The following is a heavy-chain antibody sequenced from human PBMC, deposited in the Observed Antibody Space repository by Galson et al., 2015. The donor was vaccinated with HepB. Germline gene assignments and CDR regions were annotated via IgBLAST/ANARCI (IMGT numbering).Heavy chain of an antibody. Sequence: SLRLSCAASGFTFSNYNFNWVRQAPGKGLEWVSSISGRSTYIYYADSVRGRFTFSRDNSKNSLFLQMNSLRAEDTAFYYCARDFGGNSGYFDDWGQGTQVAVSS. CDR3: ARDFGGNSGYFDD. J-gene: IGHJ4*02. CDR1: GFTFSNYN. V-gene: IGHV3-21*01. CDR2: ISGRSTYI. D-gene: IGHD4-23*01.